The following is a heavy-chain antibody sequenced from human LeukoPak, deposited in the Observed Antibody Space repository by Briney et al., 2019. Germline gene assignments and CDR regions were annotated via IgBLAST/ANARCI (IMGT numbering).Heavy chain of an antibody. J-gene: IGHJ4*02. CDR3: ARDRGPSITNYFDY. CDR2: IIPILGIA. V-gene: IGHV1-69*04. D-gene: IGHD2-2*01. CDR1: GGTFTSYA. Sequence: SVKVSCTASGGTFTSYAISWVRHAPGQRLEWMGRIIPILGIANYAQKFQGRVTITADKSTSTAYMELSSLRSEDTAVYYCARDRGPSITNYFDYWGQGTLVTVSS.